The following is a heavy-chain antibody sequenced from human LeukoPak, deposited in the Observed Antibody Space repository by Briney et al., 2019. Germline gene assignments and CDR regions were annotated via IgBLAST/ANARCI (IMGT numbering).Heavy chain of an antibody. Sequence: ASVKVSCKASGYTFTSYGISWVRQAPGQGLEWMGWISAYNGNTNYAQKLQGRVIMTTDTSTSTAYMELRSLRSDDTAVYYCARDGGYSSSWSSFDYWGQGTLVAVSS. D-gene: IGHD6-13*01. CDR2: ISAYNGNT. CDR3: ARDGGYSSSWSSFDY. V-gene: IGHV1-18*01. CDR1: GYTFTSYG. J-gene: IGHJ4*02.